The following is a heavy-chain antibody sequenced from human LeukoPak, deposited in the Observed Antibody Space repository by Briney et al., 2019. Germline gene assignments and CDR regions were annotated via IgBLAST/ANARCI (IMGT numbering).Heavy chain of an antibody. D-gene: IGHD2-15*01. Sequence: GASVKVSCKPSGYTFTGNHVHWVRQAPGQGLEWMGWIAPNSGGTMYAQKFQDRVTMTSDTSISTAYMELSGLRSDDTAVYFCAKEADIVSFDLWGRGTLVTVSS. V-gene: IGHV1-2*02. CDR1: GYTFTGNH. CDR3: AKEADIVSFDL. J-gene: IGHJ2*01. CDR2: IAPNSGGT.